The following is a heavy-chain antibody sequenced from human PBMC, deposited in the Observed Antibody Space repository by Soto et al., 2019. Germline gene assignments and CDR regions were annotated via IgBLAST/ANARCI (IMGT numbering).Heavy chain of an antibody. CDR1: GDSIRSGNHY. V-gene: IGHV4-30-4*01. D-gene: IGHD3-9*01. CDR2: IYYSGST. Sequence: TLSLTCTVSGDSIRSGNHYWSWIRQPPGKGLEWIGYIYYSGSTYYSPSLKSRVTISVDTSKNQFSLKLNSVTAADTAVYYCARVDILTVYGYMDVWGQGTTVTVSS. CDR3: ARVDILTVYGYMDV. J-gene: IGHJ6*02.